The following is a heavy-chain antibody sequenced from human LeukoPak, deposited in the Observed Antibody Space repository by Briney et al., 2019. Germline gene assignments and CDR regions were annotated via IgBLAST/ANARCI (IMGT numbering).Heavy chain of an antibody. CDR1: GYTFTSYY. Sequence: ASVKVSCKASGYTFTSYYMHWVRQAPGQGLEWMGIINPSGGSTSYAQKFQGRVTMTRDMSTSTVYMELSSLRSEDTAVYYCARDYGADYYDSSGPSNWFDPWGQGTLVTVSS. J-gene: IGHJ5*02. CDR3: ARDYGADYYDSSGPSNWFDP. D-gene: IGHD3-22*01. V-gene: IGHV1-46*01. CDR2: INPSGGST.